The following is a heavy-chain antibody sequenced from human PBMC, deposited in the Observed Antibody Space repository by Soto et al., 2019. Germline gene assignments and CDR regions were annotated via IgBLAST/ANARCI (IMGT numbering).Heavy chain of an antibody. J-gene: IGHJ6*02. CDR3: ARDKWGVVVAATLQRYYYYGMDV. V-gene: IGHV1-69*13. CDR2: IILIFGTA. Sequence: GASVKVSCKASGGTFSSYAISWVRQAPGQGLEWMGGIILIFGTANYAQKFQGRVTITADESTSTAYMELSSLRSEDTAVYYCARDKWGVVVAATLQRYYYYGMDVWGQGTTVTVS. CDR1: GGTFSSYA. D-gene: IGHD2-15*01.